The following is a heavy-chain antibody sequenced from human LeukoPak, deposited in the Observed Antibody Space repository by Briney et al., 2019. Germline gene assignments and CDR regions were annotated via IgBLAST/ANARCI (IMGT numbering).Heavy chain of an antibody. CDR3: ARGLNPYYDILTGPFDY. D-gene: IGHD3-9*01. V-gene: IGHV3-23*01. CDR2: IFGSGGSP. J-gene: IGHJ4*02. CDR1: GFTFGSFA. Sequence: GGSLRLSCEASGFTFGSFAMYWVCQAPGKGLDWIAGIFGSGGSPHYADSVKGRFTISRDNSKNTLYLQMNSLRAEDTAVYYCARGLNPYYDILTGPFDYWGQGTLVTVSS.